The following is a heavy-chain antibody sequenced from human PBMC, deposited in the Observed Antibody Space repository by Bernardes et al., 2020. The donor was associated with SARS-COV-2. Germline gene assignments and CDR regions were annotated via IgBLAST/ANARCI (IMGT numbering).Heavy chain of an antibody. CDR1: GFTFRSSS. CDR3: ARDSSSWDLYYYYGMDV. Sequence: VGSLILSCAASGFTFRSSSMNWVRQAPGQGLEWVSYITSSGSTIYYADSVKGRFTISRDNAKNSLYLQMNSLRAEDTAVYYCARDSSSWDLYYYYGMDVWGKGTTVTV. CDR2: ITSSGSTI. V-gene: IGHV3-48*01. D-gene: IGHD6-13*01. J-gene: IGHJ6*04.